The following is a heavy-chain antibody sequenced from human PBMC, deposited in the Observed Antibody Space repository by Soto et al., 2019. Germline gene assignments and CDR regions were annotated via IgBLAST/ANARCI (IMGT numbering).Heavy chain of an antibody. CDR2: TTAILGTR. D-gene: IGHD3-22*01. CDR3: AAGNISDRGDN. V-gene: IGHV1-69*01. CDR1: GDTLSHYG. J-gene: IGHJ4*02. Sequence: QVQLVQSGAEVKKPGSSVKVSCKASGDTLSHYGVSWVRQVPGKGLEWMGGTTAILGTRDYAQKFQGRMTIPTAESTTTASMELNRLTSDDMAVYFCAAGNISDRGDNLGRGALVTVAS.